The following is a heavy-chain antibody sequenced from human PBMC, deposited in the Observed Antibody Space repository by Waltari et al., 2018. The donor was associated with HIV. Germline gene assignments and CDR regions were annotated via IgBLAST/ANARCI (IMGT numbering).Heavy chain of an antibody. CDR1: GFTFRYYS. Sequence: EVHLVESGGGLVQPGGSLSLSCAASGFTFRYYSMNWVPKAPGKGLGGISKIRSGFSTIFYADFGKGRFTTSRENAKNSLYLKWNSLRAEATAGYYCAGEEGGGNAYYYYGMDVWGQGTTVTVSS. D-gene: IGHD3-16*01. CDR2: IRSGFSTI. J-gene: IGHJ6*02. V-gene: IGHV3-48*01. CDR3: AGEEGGGNAYYYYGMDV.